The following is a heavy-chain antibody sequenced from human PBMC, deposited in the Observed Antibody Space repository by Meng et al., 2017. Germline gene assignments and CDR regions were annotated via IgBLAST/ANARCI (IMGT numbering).Heavy chain of an antibody. V-gene: IGHV4-4*02. CDR2: IYHSGST. CDR1: GGSISSSNW. D-gene: IGHD2-15*01. CDR3: ARDTNGYCSGGSCYALVN. Sequence: QGQVQESGPGLVKPSGPLSLTCAVSGGSISSSNWWSWVRQPPGKGLEWIGEIYHSGSTNYNPSLKSRVTISVDKSKNQFSLKLSSVTAADTAVYYCARDTNGYCSGGSCYALVNWGQGTLVTVSS. J-gene: IGHJ4*02.